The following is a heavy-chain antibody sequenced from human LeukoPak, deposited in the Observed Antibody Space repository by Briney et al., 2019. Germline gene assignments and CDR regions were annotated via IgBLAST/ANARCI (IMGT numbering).Heavy chain of an antibody. J-gene: IGHJ4*02. Sequence: SETLSLTCAVYGGSFSGYYWSWIRQPPGKGLEWIGEINHSGSTYYNPSLKSRVTISVDTSKNQFSLKLSSVTAADTAVYYCARWATITYWGQGTLVTVSS. CDR2: INHSGST. D-gene: IGHD5-12*01. CDR3: ARWATITY. CDR1: GGSFSGYY. V-gene: IGHV4-34*01.